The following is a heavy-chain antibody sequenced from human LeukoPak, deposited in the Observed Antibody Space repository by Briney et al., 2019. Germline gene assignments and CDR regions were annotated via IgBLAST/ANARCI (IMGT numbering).Heavy chain of an antibody. CDR2: IYYSGST. Sequence: SETLSLTCTVSGGSISSYYWSWIRQPPGKGLEWIGYIYYSGSTNYNPSLKSRVTISVDTSKNQFSLKLSSVTAAVTAVYYCARGQIAVAGTVDYGMDVWGKGTTVTVSS. D-gene: IGHD6-19*01. J-gene: IGHJ6*04. CDR3: ARGQIAVAGTVDYGMDV. V-gene: IGHV4-59*01. CDR1: GGSISSYY.